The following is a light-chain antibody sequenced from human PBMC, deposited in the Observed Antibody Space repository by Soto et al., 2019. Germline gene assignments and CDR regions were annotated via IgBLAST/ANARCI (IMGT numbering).Light chain of an antibody. J-gene: IGLJ1*01. CDR2: DVS. Sequence: QYVLTQPASESGSPGQSVTISCNGTSSDVGGYNYVSWYQQHPGKAPKLMIYDVSNRPSGVSNRFSGSKSGNTASLTISGLQAEDEADYYCSSYTSSSTLEVFGTGTKVTVL. V-gene: IGLV2-14*01. CDR1: SSDVGGYNY. CDR3: SSYTSSSTLEV.